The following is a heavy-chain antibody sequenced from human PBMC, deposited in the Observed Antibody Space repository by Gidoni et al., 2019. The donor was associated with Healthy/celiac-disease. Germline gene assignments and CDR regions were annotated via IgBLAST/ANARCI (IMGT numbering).Heavy chain of an antibody. J-gene: IGHJ3*02. CDR1: GFTFSSYS. D-gene: IGHD3-22*01. CDR2: ISSSSSYI. V-gene: IGHV3-21*01. Sequence: EVQLVESGGGLVKPGGSLSLSCAASGFTFSSYSMNWVRQAPGKGLEWVSSISSSSSYIYYADSVKGRFTISRDNAKNSLYLQMNSLRAEDTAVYYCARGFTNYYDSSGYYTDAFDIWGQGTMVTVSS. CDR3: ARGFTNYYDSSGYYTDAFDI.